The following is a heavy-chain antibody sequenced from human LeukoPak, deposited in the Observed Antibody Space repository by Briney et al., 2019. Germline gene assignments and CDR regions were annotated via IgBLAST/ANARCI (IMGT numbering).Heavy chain of an antibody. J-gene: IGHJ2*01. V-gene: IGHV3-21*01. CDR1: GFTFSSYS. Sequence: GGSLRLSCAASGFTFSSYSMNWVRQAPGKGLEWVSSISSSSSYIYYADSVKGRFTITRDHAKNSLYLQMNSLRAEDTAVYYCARDNTLQQLAAITWPMYFDLWGRGTLATVSS. D-gene: IGHD6-13*01. CDR2: ISSSSSYI. CDR3: ARDNTLQQLAAITWPMYFDL.